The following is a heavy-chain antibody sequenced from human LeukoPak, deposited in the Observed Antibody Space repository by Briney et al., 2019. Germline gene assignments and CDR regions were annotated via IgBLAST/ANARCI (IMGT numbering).Heavy chain of an antibody. CDR3: AKEGSGWSSYYYYMDV. Sequence: GGSLRLSCAASGFTFSSYGMHWVRQAPGKGLEWVAVISYDGSNKYYADSVKGRFTISRDNSKNTLYLQMNSLRAEDTAVYYCAKEGSGWSSYYYYMDVWGKGTTVTVSS. D-gene: IGHD6-19*01. J-gene: IGHJ6*03. CDR2: ISYDGSNK. V-gene: IGHV3-30*18. CDR1: GFTFSSYG.